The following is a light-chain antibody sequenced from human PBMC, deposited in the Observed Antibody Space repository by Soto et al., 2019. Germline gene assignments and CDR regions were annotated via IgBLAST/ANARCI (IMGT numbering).Light chain of an antibody. V-gene: IGLV2-14*01. CDR2: EVS. Sequence: QSALTQPASVSGSLGQSITISCTGTSSDIGGYNYVSWYQQNPGKAPKLIIYEVSYRPSGVSNRFSASKSGNSASLTISGLQAEDEADYYCNSFASSNSLVFGGGTKLTFL. J-gene: IGLJ2*01. CDR1: SSDIGGYNY. CDR3: NSFASSNSLV.